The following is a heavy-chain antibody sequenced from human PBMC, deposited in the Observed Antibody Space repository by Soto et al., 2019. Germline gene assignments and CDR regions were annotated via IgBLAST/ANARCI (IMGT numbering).Heavy chain of an antibody. Sequence: QVQLVQSGAAVKKPGSSVKVSCKASGGTFSSYAISWVRQAPGHGLEWMGGISPIFGTANYAQKFQGRVTITADEATSTAYMELSSLRSEDTAVYYCASCNYYGAQYYYYYYGMDVWGQGTTVTVSS. V-gene: IGHV1-69*01. D-gene: IGHD3-22*01. CDR2: ISPIFGTA. CDR1: GGTFSSYA. CDR3: ASCNYYGAQYYYYYYGMDV. J-gene: IGHJ6*02.